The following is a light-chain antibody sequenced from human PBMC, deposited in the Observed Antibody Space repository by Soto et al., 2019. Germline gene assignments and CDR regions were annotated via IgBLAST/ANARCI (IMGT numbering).Light chain of an antibody. V-gene: IGKV3-20*01. CDR3: QQYGSSPKT. CDR1: QSVINY. CDR2: AAS. Sequence: EIVLTQSPATLSLSPGEVATLSCRASQSVINYLAWYQQKPGQAPRLLIYAASTRATGIPDRFSGSGSGTHFTLTISRLEPEDFAVYYCQQYGSSPKTFGQGTKWIS. J-gene: IGKJ1*01.